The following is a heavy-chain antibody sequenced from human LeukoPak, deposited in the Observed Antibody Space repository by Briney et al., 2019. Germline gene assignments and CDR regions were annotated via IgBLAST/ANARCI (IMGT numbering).Heavy chain of an antibody. CDR3: ATAYYDSSGFDY. D-gene: IGHD3-22*01. V-gene: IGHV1-24*01. J-gene: IGHJ4*02. Sequence: ASVKVSCKVSGYTLTELSMHWVRQAPGKGLEWMGGFDPEDGETIYAQKFQGRVTMTEDTSTDTAYMELSSLRSEDTAVYYCATAYYDSSGFDYWGQGTLVTVFS. CDR2: FDPEDGET. CDR1: GYTLTELS.